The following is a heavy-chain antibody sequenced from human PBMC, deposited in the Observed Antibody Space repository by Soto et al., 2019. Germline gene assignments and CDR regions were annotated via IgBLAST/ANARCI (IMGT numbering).Heavy chain of an antibody. Sequence: QVQLVESGGGVVQPGRSLRLSCAASGFTFSSYGMHWVRQAPGKGLEWVAVIWYDGSNKYYADSVKGRFTISRDNSKKTLYLQMNSLRAEDTAVYYCARGRYCSGGSCPKKSKIFDPWGQGTLVTVSS. J-gene: IGHJ5*02. CDR1: GFTFSSYG. CDR3: ARGRYCSGGSCPKKSKIFDP. CDR2: IWYDGSNK. V-gene: IGHV3-33*01. D-gene: IGHD2-15*01.